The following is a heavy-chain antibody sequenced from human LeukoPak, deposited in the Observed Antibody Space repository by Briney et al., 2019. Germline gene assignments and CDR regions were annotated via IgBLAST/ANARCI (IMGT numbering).Heavy chain of an antibody. V-gene: IGHV1-24*01. CDR3: ATGSPVTTYYYYYYGMDV. CDR1: GSTLTELS. J-gene: IGHJ6*02. D-gene: IGHD4-17*01. CDR2: FDPEDGET. Sequence: EASVKVSCKVSGSTLTELSMHWVRQAPGKGLEWMGGFDPEDGETIYAQKFQGRVTMTEDTSTDTAYMELSSLRSEDTAVYYCATGSPVTTYYYYYYGMDVWGQGTTVTVSS.